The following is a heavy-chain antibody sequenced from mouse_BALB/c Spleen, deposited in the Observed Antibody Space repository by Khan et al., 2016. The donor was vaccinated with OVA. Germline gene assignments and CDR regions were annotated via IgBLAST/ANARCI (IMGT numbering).Heavy chain of an antibody. V-gene: IGHV3-2*02. J-gene: IGHJ3*01. Sequence: VQLQQSGPGLVKPSQSLSLTCTVTGYSITSDYAWNWIRQFPGNKLEWMGYINYSGSTSKKPSLKGRISITRDTSKNQFFLQLNSVTTEDTATYYCVRGRAYWGQGTLVTVSA. CDR1: GYSITSDYA. CDR3: VRGRAY. CDR2: INYSGST.